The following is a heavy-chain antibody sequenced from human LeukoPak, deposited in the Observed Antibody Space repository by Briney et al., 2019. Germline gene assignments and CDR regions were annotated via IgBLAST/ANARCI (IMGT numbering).Heavy chain of an antibody. Sequence: GGSLRLSCAASGFTFSSYGMHWVRQAPGKGLEWVAVISYDGSNKYYADSVKGRFTISRDNSKNTLYLQMNSLRAEDTAVYYRAKDWAAMAHWGQGTLVTVSS. V-gene: IGHV3-30*18. D-gene: IGHD5-18*01. CDR3: AKDWAAMAH. CDR2: ISYDGSNK. J-gene: IGHJ4*02. CDR1: GFTFSSYG.